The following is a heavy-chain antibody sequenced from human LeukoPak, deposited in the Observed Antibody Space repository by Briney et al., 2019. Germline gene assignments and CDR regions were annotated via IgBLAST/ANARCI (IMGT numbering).Heavy chain of an antibody. V-gene: IGHV1-69*04. CDR3: AREDIVYSYGFCDY. D-gene: IGHD5-18*01. CDR1: GGTFSSYA. CDR2: ITPILGIA. Sequence: SVKVSCKASGGTFSSYAISWVRQAPGQGLEWMGRITPILGIANYAQKFQGRVTITADKSTSTAYMELSSLRSEDTAVYYCAREDIVYSYGFCDYWGQGTLVTVSS. J-gene: IGHJ4*02.